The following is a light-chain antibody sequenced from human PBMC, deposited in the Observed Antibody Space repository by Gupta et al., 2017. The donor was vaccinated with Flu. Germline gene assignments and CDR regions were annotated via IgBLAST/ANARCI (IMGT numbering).Light chain of an antibody. CDR3: SSYTSISTFYV. CDR1: SSDVGRSDS. CDR2: DVS. V-gene: IGLV2-14*03. Sequence: QSALPQPASVSGSPGQSITISCTGTSSDVGRSDSVSWYQQHPGKAPKLLIYDVSNRPSGVSSRFSGSKSGNTASLTIXGXQAEDEXDYYCSSYTSISTFYVFGTGTKVTVL. J-gene: IGLJ1*01.